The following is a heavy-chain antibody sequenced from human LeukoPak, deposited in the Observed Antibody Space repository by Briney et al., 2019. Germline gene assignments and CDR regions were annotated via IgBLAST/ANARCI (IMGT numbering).Heavy chain of an antibody. CDR2: IIPIFGTA. CDR1: GGTFSSYA. D-gene: IGHD6-6*01. Sequence: GSSVKVSCKASGGTFSSYAISWVRQAPGQGLEWMGGIIPIFGTANYAQKFQGRVTITADESTSTAYMELRSLRSDDTAVYYCAATSYSSSGYFDYWGQGTLVTVSS. J-gene: IGHJ4*02. CDR3: AATSYSSSGYFDY. V-gene: IGHV1-69*01.